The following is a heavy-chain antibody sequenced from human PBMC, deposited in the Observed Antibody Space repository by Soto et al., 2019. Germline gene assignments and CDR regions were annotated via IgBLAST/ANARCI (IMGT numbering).Heavy chain of an antibody. J-gene: IGHJ4*02. CDR3: AKARAQYYDFWSGYPVDY. CDR2: IYSGGST. V-gene: IGHV3-53*04. D-gene: IGHD3-3*01. CDR1: GFTVSSNY. Sequence: PGGSLRLSCAASGFTVSSNYMSWVRQAPGKGLEWVSVIYSGGSTYYADSVKGRFTISRHNSKNTLYLQMNSLRAEDTAVYYCAKARAQYYDFWSGYPVDYWAQGTLVTVS.